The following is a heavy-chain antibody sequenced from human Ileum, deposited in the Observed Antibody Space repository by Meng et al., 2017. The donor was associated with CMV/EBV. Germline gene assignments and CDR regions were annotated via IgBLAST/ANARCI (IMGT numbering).Heavy chain of an antibody. J-gene: IGHJ5*02. CDR2: RYYSETA. CDR3: ATTVHPVAYLNYFDP. Sequence: SETLSLTCTVSGDSITRYYVNWIRQPPGKGLEWIGYRYYSETAYYSHSLRGRVIISADTAKNHFSLSLTSVTAADTAVYFCATTVHPVAYLNYFDPWDQGTLVTVSS. V-gene: IGHV4-59*01. D-gene: IGHD4-11*01. CDR1: GDSITRYY.